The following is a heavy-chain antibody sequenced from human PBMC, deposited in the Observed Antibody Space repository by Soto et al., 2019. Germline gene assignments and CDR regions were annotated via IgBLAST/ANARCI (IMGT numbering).Heavy chain of an antibody. CDR1: GYSFTSYW. D-gene: IGHD2-15*01. J-gene: IGHJ3*02. CDR3: ASKHKFCSGGSCSAAGAFDI. CDR2: IYPGDSDT. V-gene: IGHV5-51*01. Sequence: EVQLVQSGAEVKKPGESLKISCKGSGYSFTSYWIGWVRQMPGKGLEWMGIIYPGDSDTRYSPSFQGQVTISADKSISTAYLQWSSLKASDTAMYYCASKHKFCSGGSCSAAGAFDIWGQGTMVTVSS.